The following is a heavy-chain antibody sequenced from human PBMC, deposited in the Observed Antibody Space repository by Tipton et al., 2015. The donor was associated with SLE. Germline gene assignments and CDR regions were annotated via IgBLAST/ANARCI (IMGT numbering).Heavy chain of an antibody. CDR1: GGSIGSSRYY. J-gene: IGHJ4*02. CDR2: THYSGST. D-gene: IGHD3-22*01. CDR3: ARTPYYDSSARYFDY. Sequence: TLSLTCSVSGGSIGSSRYYWGWIRQPPGKGLEWIGTTHYSGSTFRTPSLKSRVTISVDTSKHQFSLELTSVTAADTAVYYCARTPYYDSSARYFDYWGQGTLVTVSS. V-gene: IGHV4-39*07.